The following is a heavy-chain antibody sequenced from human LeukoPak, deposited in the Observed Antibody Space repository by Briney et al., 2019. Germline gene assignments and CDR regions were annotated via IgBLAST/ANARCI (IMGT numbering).Heavy chain of an antibody. V-gene: IGHV4-39*01. CDR3: ARLGFCTSTSCP. CDR1: GGSVGSSTYY. CDR2: IAYSGST. J-gene: IGHJ5*02. Sequence: SEALSLTCTVSGGSVGSSTYYWGWIRQPPGKGLEWIASIAYSGSTYNPSLKSRVTISVDTSKNQFSLKLSSVTAADTAVYYCARLGFCTSTSCPWGQGTLVTVSS. D-gene: IGHD2-2*01.